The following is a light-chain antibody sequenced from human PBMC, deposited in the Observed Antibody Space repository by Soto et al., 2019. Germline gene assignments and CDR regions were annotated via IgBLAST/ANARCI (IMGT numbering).Light chain of an antibody. J-gene: IGKJ4*01. Sequence: EIVMTQSPATLSVSPGERATLSCRASQSIRINLAWYQQKPGQAPRILIFGASTRATGIPARFSGSGSGTEFTLTISSLQSEDSAVYYCQQYDNWPLLSFGGGTKVEIK. CDR1: QSIRIN. CDR3: QQYDNWPLLS. V-gene: IGKV3-15*01. CDR2: GAS.